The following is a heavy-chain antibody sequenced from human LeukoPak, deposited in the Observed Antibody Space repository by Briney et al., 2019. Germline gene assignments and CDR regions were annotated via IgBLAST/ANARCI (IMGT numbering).Heavy chain of an antibody. V-gene: IGHV3-23*01. D-gene: IGHD3-22*01. CDR2: ISGSGGST. J-gene: IGHJ3*02. Sequence: GGSLRLSCAASGFTFSSYAMSWVRQAPGKGLEWGSAISGSGGSTYYADSVKGRFTISRDNSKNTLYLQMNSLRAEDTAVYYCAKIPHAIVVASDAFDIWGQGTMVTVSS. CDR3: AKIPHAIVVASDAFDI. CDR1: GFTFSSYA.